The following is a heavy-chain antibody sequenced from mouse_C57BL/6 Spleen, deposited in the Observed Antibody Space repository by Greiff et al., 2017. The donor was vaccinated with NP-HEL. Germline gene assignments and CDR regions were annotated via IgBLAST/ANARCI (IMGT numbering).Heavy chain of an antibody. V-gene: IGHV1-80*01. CDR2: IYPGDGDT. Sequence: QVQLQQSGAELVKPGASVKISCKASGYAFSSYWMNWVKQRPGKGLEWIGQIYPGDGDTNYNGKFKGKATLTADKSSSTAYMQLSSLTSEDSAVYFCARSRSGGAMDYWGQGTSVTVSS. CDR1: GYAFSSYW. J-gene: IGHJ4*01. CDR3: ARSRSGGAMDY. D-gene: IGHD3-2*02.